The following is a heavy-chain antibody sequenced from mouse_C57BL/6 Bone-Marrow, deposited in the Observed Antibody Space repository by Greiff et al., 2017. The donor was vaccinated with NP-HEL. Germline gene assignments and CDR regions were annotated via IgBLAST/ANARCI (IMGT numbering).Heavy chain of an antibody. J-gene: IGHJ4*01. Sequence: EVHLVESGGGLVKPGGSLKLSCAASGFTFSSYAMSWVRQTPEKRLEWVATISDGGGYTYYPDNVKGRFTISRDNAKNNLYLQMSHLKSEDTAMYYCARDSYYGTDYWGQGTSVTVSS. CDR1: GFTFSSYA. V-gene: IGHV5-4*01. CDR3: ARDSYYGTDY. CDR2: ISDGGGYT.